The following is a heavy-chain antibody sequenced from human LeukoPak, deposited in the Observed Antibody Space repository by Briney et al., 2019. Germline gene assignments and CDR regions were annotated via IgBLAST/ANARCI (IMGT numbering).Heavy chain of an antibody. D-gene: IGHD5-24*01. CDR2: INHSGST. Sequence: SETLSLTCAVYGGSFSGYYWSWIRQPPGKGLEWIGEINHSGSTNYNPSLKSRVTISVDTSKNQFSLKLSSVTAADTAVYYCARERRDGYNYYFDYWGQGTLVTVSS. CDR3: ARERRDGYNYYFDY. CDR1: GGSFSGYY. J-gene: IGHJ4*02. V-gene: IGHV4-34*01.